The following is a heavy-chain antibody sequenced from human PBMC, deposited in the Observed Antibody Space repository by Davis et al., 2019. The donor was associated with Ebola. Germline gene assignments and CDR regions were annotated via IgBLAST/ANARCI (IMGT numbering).Heavy chain of an antibody. Sequence: GESLKISCAASGFTFSSYAMSWVRQAPGKGLEWVSAISGSGGSTYYADSVKGRFTISRDNSKNKLYLQMNSLRAEDTAVYYGVKDLGYYYDGSGYYQSAAFDIWGQGTMVTVSS. V-gene: IGHV3-23*01. CDR3: VKDLGYYYDGSGYYQSAAFDI. CDR2: ISGSGGST. D-gene: IGHD3-22*01. J-gene: IGHJ3*02. CDR1: GFTFSSYA.